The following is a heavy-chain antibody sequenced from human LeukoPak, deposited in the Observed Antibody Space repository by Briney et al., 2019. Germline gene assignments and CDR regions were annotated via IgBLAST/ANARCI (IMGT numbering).Heavy chain of an antibody. J-gene: IGHJ4*02. CDR1: GFTFSSYW. V-gene: IGHV3-7*01. CDR3: VRDRDYYAIDY. CDR2: IGKDGRAK. Sequence: PGGSLRLSCAASGFTFSSYWMGWFRQAPGTGLEWVANIGKDGRAKNYVDSVKGRFTISRDNAKDSLNLQMNSLRAEDTAVYYCVRDRDYYAIDYWGQGTLVTVSS. D-gene: IGHD3-22*01.